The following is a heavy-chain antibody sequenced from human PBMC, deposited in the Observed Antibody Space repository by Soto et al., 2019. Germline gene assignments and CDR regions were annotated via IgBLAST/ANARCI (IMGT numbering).Heavy chain of an antibody. J-gene: IGHJ6*02. CDR3: ATSIAVAGRSPHYYGMDV. CDR1: GFTFSSYA. Sequence: PGGSLRLXCAASGFTFSSYAMSWVRQAPGKGLEWVSAISGSGGSTYYADSVKGRFTISRDNSKNTLYLQMSSLRAEDTAVYYCATSIAVAGRSPHYYGMDVWGQGTTVTVSS. V-gene: IGHV3-23*01. CDR2: ISGSGGST. D-gene: IGHD6-19*01.